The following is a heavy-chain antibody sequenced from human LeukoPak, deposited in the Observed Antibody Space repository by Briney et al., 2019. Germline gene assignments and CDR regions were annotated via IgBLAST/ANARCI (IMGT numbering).Heavy chain of an antibody. D-gene: IGHD4/OR15-4a*01. J-gene: IGHJ1*01. V-gene: IGHV4-39*07. CDR1: GGSISSSSYY. Sequence: SETLSLTCTVSGGSISSSSYYWGWIRQPPGKGLEWIGSIYYSGSTYYNPSLKSRVTISIDTSKNQFSLKLSSVTAADTAVYYCARGRLSTYLQYFQHWGQGTLVTVSS. CDR2: IYYSGST. CDR3: ARGRLSTYLQYFQH.